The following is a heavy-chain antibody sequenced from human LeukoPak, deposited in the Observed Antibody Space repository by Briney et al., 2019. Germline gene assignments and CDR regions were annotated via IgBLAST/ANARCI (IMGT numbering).Heavy chain of an antibody. D-gene: IGHD1-26*01. CDR2: IYYSGGT. V-gene: IGHV4-39*07. CDR1: GGSISSSSYY. J-gene: IGHJ4*02. CDR3: ARKFVGATNRFDY. Sequence: SETLSLTCTVSGGSISSSSYYWGWIRQPPGKGLEWIGSIYYSGGTYYNPSLKSRVTISIDTSKNQFSLKLSSVTAADTAVYYCARKFVGATNRFDYWGQGTLVTVSS.